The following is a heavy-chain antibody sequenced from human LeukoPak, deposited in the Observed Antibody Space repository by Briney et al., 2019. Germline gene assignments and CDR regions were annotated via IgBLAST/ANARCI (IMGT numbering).Heavy chain of an antibody. J-gene: IGHJ4*02. CDR3: ARDTYDSSGYYAHLDY. CDR1: GFTFSSYW. D-gene: IGHD3-22*01. CDR2: IKQDGSEK. V-gene: IGHV3-7*01. Sequence: AGGSLRLSCAASGFTFSSYWMGWVRQAPGKGLEWVANIKQDGSEKYYVDSVKGRFTISRDNAKNSLYLQMNSLRAEDTAVYYCARDTYDSSGYYAHLDYWGQGTLVTVSS.